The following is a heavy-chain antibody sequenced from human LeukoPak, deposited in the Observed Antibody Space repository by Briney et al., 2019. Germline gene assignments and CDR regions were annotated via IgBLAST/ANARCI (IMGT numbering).Heavy chain of an antibody. D-gene: IGHD5-12*01. CDR2: IYWNDDK. V-gene: IGHV2-5*01. CDR3: AHRHLGDGYNSGSYYFDY. J-gene: IGHJ4*02. CDR1: GFSLSTSGVG. Sequence: SGPTLVNPTQTLTLTCTFSGFSLSTSGVGVGWIRQPPGKALEWLALIYWNDDKRYSPSLKSRLTITKDTSKNQVVLTMTNMDPVDTATYYCAHRHLGDGYNSGSYYFDYWGQGTLVTVSS.